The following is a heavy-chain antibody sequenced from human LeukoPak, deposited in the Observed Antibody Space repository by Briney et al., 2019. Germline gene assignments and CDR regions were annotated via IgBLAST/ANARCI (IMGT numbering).Heavy chain of an antibody. CDR3: ARSYYGSGRYGPQFDY. D-gene: IGHD3-10*01. CDR1: GGSISSSSYY. V-gene: IGHV4-39*07. J-gene: IGHJ4*02. CDR2: IYYSGST. Sequence: SETLSLTCAVSGGSISSSSYYWGWIRQPPGKGLEWIGSIYYSGSTNYNPSLKSRVTISVDTSKNQFSLKLSSVTAADTAVYYCARSYYGSGRYGPQFDYWGQGTLVTVSS.